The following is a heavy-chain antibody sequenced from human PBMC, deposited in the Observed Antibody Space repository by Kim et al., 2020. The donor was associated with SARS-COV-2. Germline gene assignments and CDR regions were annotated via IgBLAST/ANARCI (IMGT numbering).Heavy chain of an antibody. D-gene: IGHD1-26*01. CDR3: ARAGGGGYYAYLDY. V-gene: IGHV3-30*01. J-gene: IGHJ4*02. Sequence: APSVTGRFTLSKDPSKRTLYLQMNHVRDEDTAVYYCARAGGGGYYAYLDYWGQGTLVTVSS.